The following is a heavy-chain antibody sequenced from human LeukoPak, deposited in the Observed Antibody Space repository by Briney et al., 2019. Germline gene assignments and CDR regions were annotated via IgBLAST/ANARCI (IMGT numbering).Heavy chain of an antibody. CDR2: FDPEGGET. D-gene: IGHD3-22*01. J-gene: IGHJ3*02. CDR1: GYTLTELS. Sequence: ASVKVSCKVSGYTLTELSMHWVRQAPGKGLEWMGGFDPEGGETIYAQKFQGRVTMTEDTSTDTAYMELSSLRSEDTAVYYCATVPTYYYDSSGGPLGAFDIWGQGTMVTVSS. CDR3: ATVPTYYYDSSGGPLGAFDI. V-gene: IGHV1-24*01.